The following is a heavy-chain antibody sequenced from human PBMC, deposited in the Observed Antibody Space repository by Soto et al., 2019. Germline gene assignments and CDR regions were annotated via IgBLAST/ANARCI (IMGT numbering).Heavy chain of an antibody. CDR1: GFTFSSYA. CDR2: ISGSGGST. D-gene: IGHD6-13*01. CDR3: AKGADMAADQYYFDY. Sequence: GESLKISCAASGFTFSSYAMSWVRQAPGKGLEWVSAISGSGGSTYYADSVKGRFTIARDNSKNTLYLQMNSLRAEDTAVYYCAKGADMAADQYYFDYWGQGTLVTVSS. J-gene: IGHJ4*02. V-gene: IGHV3-23*01.